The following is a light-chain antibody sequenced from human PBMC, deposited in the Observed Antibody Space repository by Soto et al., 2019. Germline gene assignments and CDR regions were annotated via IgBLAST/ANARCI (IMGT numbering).Light chain of an antibody. Sequence: EIVLTQSPGTLSLSPGERATLSCRASQSVSSTSLAWYHQKPGQAPRLLIYGASSRATGIPDRFSGSGSGREVTLTLSRLETEDFAVYYCQLYGTSPKYIFGQGKKLASK. J-gene: IGKJ2*01. CDR1: QSVSSTS. CDR2: GAS. CDR3: QLYGTSPKYI. V-gene: IGKV3-20*01.